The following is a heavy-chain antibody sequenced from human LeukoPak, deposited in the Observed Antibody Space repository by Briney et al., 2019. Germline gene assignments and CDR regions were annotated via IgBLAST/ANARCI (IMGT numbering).Heavy chain of an antibody. CDR2: IIPIFGTA. V-gene: IGHV1-69*13. Sequence: GASVKVSCKASGYTFTSYAISWVRQAPGQGLEWMGGIIPIFGTANYAQKFQGRVTITADESTSTAYMEPSSLRSEDTAVYYCARVVYGSNAWYYYGMDVWGQGTTVTVSS. CDR3: ARVVYGSNAWYYYGMDV. J-gene: IGHJ6*02. D-gene: IGHD1-26*01. CDR1: GYTFTSYA.